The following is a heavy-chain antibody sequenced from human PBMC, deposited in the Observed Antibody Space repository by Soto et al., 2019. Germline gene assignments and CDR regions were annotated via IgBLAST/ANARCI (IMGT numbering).Heavy chain of an antibody. CDR2: IRFGGSNI. CDR3: ARDGVGSTAYFGYFDY. CDR1: AVTFTGYG. J-gene: IGHJ4*02. V-gene: IGHV3-33*01. Sequence: GGSLRLSCAASAVTFTGYGMHWVRQAPGKGLERVAVIRFGGSNIYYADSVKGRFTISRDNARNMLYLQMNSLRAEDTAVYYCARDGVGSTAYFGYFDYWGLGTLVTVSS. D-gene: IGHD1-26*01.